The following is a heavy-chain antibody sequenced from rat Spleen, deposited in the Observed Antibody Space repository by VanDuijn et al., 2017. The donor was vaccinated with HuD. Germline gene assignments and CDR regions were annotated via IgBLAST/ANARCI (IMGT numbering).Heavy chain of an antibody. D-gene: IGHD1-1*01. V-gene: IGHV5-25*01. Sequence: EVQLVESGGGLVQPGRSMKLSCAASGFTFNTYYMAWVRRAPTAGLEWVASISTGGGLIYYRDSVKGRFTISRDNAKSTVFLQMDSLRSDDTATYYCVRHLGEWFFDFWGPGTMVTVSS. CDR2: ISTGGGLI. CDR3: VRHLGEWFFDF. CDR1: GFTFNTYY. J-gene: IGHJ1*01.